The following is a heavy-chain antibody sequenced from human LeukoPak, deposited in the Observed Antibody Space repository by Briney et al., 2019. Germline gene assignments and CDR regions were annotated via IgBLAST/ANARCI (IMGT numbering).Heavy chain of an antibody. CDR2: INPNSGGT. Sequence: ASVKVSCKASGYIFTDYYMHWVRQAPGQELGWMGRINPNSGGTNYAQKFQGRVTMTRDTSISTAYTELSSLRSEDTAVYYCARWAQPYHYYYMDVWGKGTTVTISS. CDR3: ARWAQPYHYYYMDV. J-gene: IGHJ6*03. CDR1: GYIFTDYY. V-gene: IGHV1/OR15-1*01.